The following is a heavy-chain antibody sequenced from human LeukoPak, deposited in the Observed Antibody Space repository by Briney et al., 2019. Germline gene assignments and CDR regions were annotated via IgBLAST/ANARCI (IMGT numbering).Heavy chain of an antibody. CDR2: IYPGDSDT. J-gene: IGHJ6*02. CDR1: GYSFTSYW. D-gene: IGHD5-18*01. V-gene: IGHV5-51*01. Sequence: GESLQISCQGSGYSFTSYWIGWVRQMPGKGLEWMGIIYPGDSDTRYSPSFQGQVTISADKSISTAYLQWSSLKASDTAMYYCARHGSGYSYGYKNYYYYGMDVWGQGTTVTVSS. CDR3: ARHGSGYSYGYKNYYYYGMDV.